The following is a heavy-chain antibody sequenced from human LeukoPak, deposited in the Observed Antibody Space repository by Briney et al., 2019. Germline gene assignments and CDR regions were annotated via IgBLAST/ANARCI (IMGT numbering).Heavy chain of an antibody. D-gene: IGHD5-24*01. CDR3: AIGRRDGYNLVDSFDY. V-gene: IGHV3-66*01. J-gene: IGHJ4*02. CDR2: MYTGGST. CDR1: GFTVSSNY. Sequence: GGSLRLSCAASGFTVSSNYMSWVRQAPGKGLEWVSLMYTGGSTYYADSVKGRFTISRDNAKNSLYLQMNSLRAEDTAVYYCAIGRRDGYNLVDSFDYWGQGTLVTVSS.